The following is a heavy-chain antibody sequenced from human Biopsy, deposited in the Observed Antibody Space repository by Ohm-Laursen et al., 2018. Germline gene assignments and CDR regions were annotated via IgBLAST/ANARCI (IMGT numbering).Heavy chain of an antibody. CDR1: GVSVTSRGYY. V-gene: IGHV4-61*08. CDR2: ISYSGTT. D-gene: IGHD3-3*01. CDR3: ARTPRDSFWSGSYKRGLWFDP. J-gene: IGHJ5*02. Sequence: SDTLSLTCTVSGVSVTSRGYYWTWIRQPPGTGVGWIGHISYSGTTNYKSSLRSRVTISVDPSKNQFSLRLTSVTAADTAVYYCARTPRDSFWSGSYKRGLWFDPWGQGTLVIVSS.